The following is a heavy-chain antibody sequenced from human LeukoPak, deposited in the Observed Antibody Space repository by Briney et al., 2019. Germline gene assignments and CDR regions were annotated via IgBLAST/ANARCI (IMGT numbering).Heavy chain of an antibody. CDR1: GVTSSSYA. V-gene: IGHV3-23*01. D-gene: IGHD3-22*01. CDR3: AKGAIVVVITTGVYFDY. Sequence: GGSLRLSSAASGVTSSSYAMSCVRQAPGKGLEWVSAISGSGGSTYYADSVKGRFTISRDNSKNTLYLQVNSLRAEDTAVYYCAKGAIVVVITTGVYFDYWGQGTLVTVSS. CDR2: ISGSGGST. J-gene: IGHJ4*02.